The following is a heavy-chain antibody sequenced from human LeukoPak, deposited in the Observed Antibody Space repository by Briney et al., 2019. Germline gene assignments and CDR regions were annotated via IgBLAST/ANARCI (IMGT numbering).Heavy chain of an antibody. J-gene: IGHJ5*02. CDR3: RLVPAAINNWFDP. CDR2: INPDSGAT. CDR1: GYTFTGYY. Sequence: GASVKVSCKASGYTFTGYYMHWVRQAPGQGLEYMGWINPDSGATNFAQRFQGRVTMTRDTSISTAYMELSRLRSDDTAVYYCRLVPAAINNWFDPWGQGTLVTVSS. D-gene: IGHD2-2*02. V-gene: IGHV1-2*02.